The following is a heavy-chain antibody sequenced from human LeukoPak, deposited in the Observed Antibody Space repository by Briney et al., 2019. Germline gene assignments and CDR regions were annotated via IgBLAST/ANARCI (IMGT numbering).Heavy chain of an antibody. CDR3: ARALLRYFDNHDY. CDR2: ISYDGSNK. Sequence: GSLRLSCAASGFTFSSYAMHWVRQAPGKGLEWVAVISYDGSNKYYADSVKGRFTISRDNSKNTLYLQMNSLRAEDTAVYYCARALLRYFDNHDYWGQGTLVTVSS. V-gene: IGHV3-30*04. J-gene: IGHJ4*02. CDR1: GFTFSSYA. D-gene: IGHD3-9*01.